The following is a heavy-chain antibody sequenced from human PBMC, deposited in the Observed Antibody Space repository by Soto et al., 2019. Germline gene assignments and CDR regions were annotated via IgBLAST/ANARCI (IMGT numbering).Heavy chain of an antibody. V-gene: IGHV3-33*01. CDR2: IWYDGSNK. CDR1: GFTFSSYG. CDR3: ARDPSDFWSGYSFDY. Sequence: PGGSLRLSCAASGFTFSSYGMHWVRQAPGKGLEWVAVIWYDGSNKYYADSVKGRFTISRDNSKNTLYLQMNSLRAEDTAVYYCARDPSDFWSGYSFDYWGQGTLVTVSS. D-gene: IGHD3-3*01. J-gene: IGHJ4*02.